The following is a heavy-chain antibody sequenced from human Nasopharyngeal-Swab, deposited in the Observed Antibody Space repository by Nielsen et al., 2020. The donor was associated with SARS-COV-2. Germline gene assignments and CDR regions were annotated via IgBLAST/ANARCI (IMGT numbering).Heavy chain of an antibody. V-gene: IGHV3-7*01. J-gene: IGHJ4*02. Sequence: GGSLRLSCAASGFTFSPYWMTWVRQAPGKGLEWVANVKQDGTEKYFVDSVKGRFTISRDNAKNSLYLHMNSLRAEDTAVYYCARDEIIDYWGQGTLVTVSS. D-gene: IGHD3-10*01. CDR2: VKQDGTEK. CDR3: ARDEIIDY. CDR1: GFTFSPYW.